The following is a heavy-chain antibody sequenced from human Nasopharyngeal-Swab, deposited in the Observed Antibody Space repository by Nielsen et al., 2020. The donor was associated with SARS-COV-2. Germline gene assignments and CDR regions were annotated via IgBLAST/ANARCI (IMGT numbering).Heavy chain of an antibody. V-gene: IGHV3-48*02. CDR1: GFTFNGYA. CDR3: AREPQVGAHGFDL. CDR2: ISASGTTI. Sequence: GGSLRLSCEVSGFTFNGYAMNWVRQAPGKGLQWLSYISASGTTIYDADSVQGRFTISRDNAKNSLYLHIDNLRDDDTAVYYCAREPQVGAHGFDLWGQGTLVTVFS. J-gene: IGHJ5*02. D-gene: IGHD1-26*01.